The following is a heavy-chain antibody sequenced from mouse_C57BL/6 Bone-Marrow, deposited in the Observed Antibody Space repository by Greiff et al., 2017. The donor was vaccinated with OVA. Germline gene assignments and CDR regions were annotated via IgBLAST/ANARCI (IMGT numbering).Heavy chain of an antibody. Sequence: QVQLQQPGAELVMPGASVKLSCKASGYTFTSYWMHWVKQRPGQGLEWIGEIDPSDSYTNYNQKFKGKSTLTVDKSSSTAYMQLSSLTSEDSAVYYCASSLGFFAYWGQGTLVTVSA. J-gene: IGHJ3*01. V-gene: IGHV1-69*01. D-gene: IGHD3-3*01. CDR2: IDPSDSYT. CDR1: GYTFTSYW. CDR3: ASSLGFFAY.